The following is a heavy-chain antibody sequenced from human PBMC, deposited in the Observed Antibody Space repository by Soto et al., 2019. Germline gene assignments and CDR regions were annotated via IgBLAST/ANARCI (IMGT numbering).Heavy chain of an antibody. CDR1: GYTLTSYS. CDR3: ARDLAVGWFDP. J-gene: IGHJ5*02. V-gene: IGHV1-18*01. D-gene: IGHD2-2*01. CDR2: INVYNGNT. Sequence: QVQLVQSGAEVKKPGASVKVSCKTSGYTLTSYSISWVRQAPGQGLEWMGWINVYNGNTKYAQNLQGRVTMTTDTSTSTAYMELRSLRSDDTAVYYCARDLAVGWFDPWGQGTLVTVSS.